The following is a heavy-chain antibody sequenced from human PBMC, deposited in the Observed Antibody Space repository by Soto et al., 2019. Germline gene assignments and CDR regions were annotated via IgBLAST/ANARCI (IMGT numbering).Heavy chain of an antibody. V-gene: IGHV3-21*01. J-gene: IGHJ5*02. D-gene: IGHD3-3*01. CDR1: GFTFGSYS. CDR3: ARDRIQVLEWLLGGWFDP. Sequence: GGSLRLSCAASGFTFGSYSMNWVRQAPGKGLEWVSSISSSSSYIYYADSVKGRFTISRDNAKNSLYLQMNSLRAEDTAVYYCARDRIQVLEWLLGGWFDPWGQGTLVTVSS. CDR2: ISSSSSYI.